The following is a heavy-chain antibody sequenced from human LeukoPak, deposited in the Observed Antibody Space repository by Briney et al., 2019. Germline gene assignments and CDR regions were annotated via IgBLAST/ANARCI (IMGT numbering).Heavy chain of an antibody. D-gene: IGHD3-16*01. CDR3: ARRAIGSLAFDI. J-gene: IGHJ3*02. CDR1: GGSFSGYY. V-gene: IGHV4-34*01. Sequence: SETLSLTCAVYGGSFSGYYWSWIRQPPGKGLEWIGEINHSGSTNYNPSLKSRVTISVDTSKNQFSLKLSPVTAADTAVYYCARRAIGSLAFDIWGQGIMVTVSS. CDR2: INHSGST.